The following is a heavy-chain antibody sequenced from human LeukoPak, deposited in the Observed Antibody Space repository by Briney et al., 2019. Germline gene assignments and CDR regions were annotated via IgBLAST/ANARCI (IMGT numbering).Heavy chain of an antibody. V-gene: IGHV3-48*01. J-gene: IGHJ5*02. CDR2: IDTSGSPI. D-gene: IGHD3-22*01. CDR3: ARKLYYYDTSPAGWFDP. Sequence: GGSLRLSCAASGFTFSSYSMNWVRQAPGKGLEWVSYIDTSGSPIYYADSVKGRFTISRDNAKNSLYLQMNGLRAEDTAVYHCARKLYYYDTSPAGWFDPWGQGTVVTVS. CDR1: GFTFSSYS.